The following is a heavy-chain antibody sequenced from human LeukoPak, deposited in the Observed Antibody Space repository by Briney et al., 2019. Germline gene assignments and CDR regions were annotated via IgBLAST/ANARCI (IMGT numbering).Heavy chain of an antibody. CDR3: ALVDGYSNKN. CDR2: IYSGGNT. V-gene: IGHV3-66*01. J-gene: IGHJ4*02. Sequence: GGSLRLSCAASGFTFSITYMAWVRQAPGKGLEWVGVIYSGGNTYYADSVKGRFTIARDNAKNSLYLQMNSLRAEDTAVYYCALVDGYSNKNWGQGTLVTVSS. CDR1: GFTFSITY. D-gene: IGHD5-12*01.